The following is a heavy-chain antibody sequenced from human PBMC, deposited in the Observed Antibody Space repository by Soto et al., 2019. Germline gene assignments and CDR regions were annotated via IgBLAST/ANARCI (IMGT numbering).Heavy chain of an antibody. D-gene: IGHD2-2*01. CDR2: INPSGGST. J-gene: IGHJ4*02. CDR3: ARALQDIVVVPAALGY. V-gene: IGHV1-46*03. Sequence: GASVKVSCNASGYTFTRYYMHWVRQAPGQGLEWMGIINPSGGSTSYAQKFQGRVTMTRDTSTSTVYMELSSLRSEDTAVYYCARALQDIVVVPAALGYWGQGTLVTVSS. CDR1: GYTFTRYY.